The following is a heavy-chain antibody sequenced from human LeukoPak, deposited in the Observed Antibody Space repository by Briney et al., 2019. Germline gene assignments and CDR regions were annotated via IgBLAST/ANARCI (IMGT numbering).Heavy chain of an antibody. V-gene: IGHV3-7*05. CDR3: ASRAGYTGSWSAFDY. J-gene: IGHJ4*02. CDR1: GFTFSSYA. Sequence: GGSLRLSCAASGFTFSSYAMSWVRQAPGKGLEWVANIEQDGSQKYYVDSVKGRFTISRDNAKNSLYLQMNSLRAEDTAVYYCASRAGYTGSWSAFDYWGQGTLVTVSS. CDR2: IEQDGSQK. D-gene: IGHD6-13*01.